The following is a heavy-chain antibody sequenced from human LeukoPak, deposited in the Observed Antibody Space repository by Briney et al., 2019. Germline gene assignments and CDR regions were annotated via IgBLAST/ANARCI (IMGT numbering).Heavy chain of an antibody. CDR1: GGTFSSYA. D-gene: IGHD3-9*01. Sequence: ASVKVSCKASGGTFSSYAISWVRQAPGQGLEWMGRIIPIFGTANYAQKFQGRVTITTDESTSTAYMELSSPRSEDTAVYYCARDLVSLTGYLDYWGQGTLVTVSS. CDR2: IIPIFGTA. V-gene: IGHV1-69*05. CDR3: ARDLVSLTGYLDY. J-gene: IGHJ4*02.